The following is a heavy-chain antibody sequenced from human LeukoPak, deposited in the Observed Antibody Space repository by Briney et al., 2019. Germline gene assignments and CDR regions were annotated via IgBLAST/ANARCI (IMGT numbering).Heavy chain of an antibody. CDR1: GGSISSGSYY. CDR2: IYTSGST. Sequence: SETLSLTCTVSGGSISSGSYYWSWIRQPAGKGLEWIGRIYTSGSTHYNPSLKSRVTMSVDTSKNQFSLKLSSVTAADTAVYYCARDRYYYDSSGWDLFDYWGQGTLVTVSS. D-gene: IGHD3-22*01. V-gene: IGHV4-61*02. CDR3: ARDRYYYDSSGWDLFDY. J-gene: IGHJ4*02.